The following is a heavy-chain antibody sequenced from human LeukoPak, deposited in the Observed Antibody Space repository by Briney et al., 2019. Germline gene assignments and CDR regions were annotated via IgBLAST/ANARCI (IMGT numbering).Heavy chain of an antibody. CDR1: GGTFSSYA. CDR3: ATPLTFTTYSSHRNYYYGMDV. V-gene: IGHV1-69*13. CDR2: IIPIFGTA. J-gene: IGHJ6*02. D-gene: IGHD6-13*01. Sequence: SVKVSCKASGGTFSSYAISWVRQAPGQGLEWMGGIIPIFGTANYAQKFQGRVTITADESTSTAYMELSSLRSEDTAVYYCATPLTFTTYSSHRNYYYGMDVWGQGTTVTVSS.